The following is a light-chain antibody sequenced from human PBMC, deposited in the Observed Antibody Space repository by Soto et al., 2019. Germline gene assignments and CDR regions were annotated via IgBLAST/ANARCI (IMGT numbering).Light chain of an antibody. CDR1: QSVTSSY. V-gene: IGKV3-20*01. Sequence: EIVLTQSPGTLSFYPGERATLSCRASQSVTSSYLTWYQQKPGQAPRLLIYGASTRAAGIPDRFSGSGSGTDFTLTISSLEPEDFAVYYCQQYGKLPITFGQGTRLEI. J-gene: IGKJ5*01. CDR2: GAS. CDR3: QQYGKLPIT.